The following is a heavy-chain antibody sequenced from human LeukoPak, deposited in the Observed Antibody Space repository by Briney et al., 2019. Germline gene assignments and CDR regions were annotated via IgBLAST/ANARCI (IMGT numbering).Heavy chain of an antibody. CDR3: ARARGY. CDR1: GGSFSGYY. V-gene: IGHV4-34*01. J-gene: IGHJ4*02. Sequence: SGTLSLTCAVYGGSFSGYYWSWIRQPPGKGLEWIGEINHSGSTNYNPSLKSRVTISVDTSKNQFSLKLSSVTAADTAVYYCARARGYWGQGTLVTVSS. CDR2: INHSGST.